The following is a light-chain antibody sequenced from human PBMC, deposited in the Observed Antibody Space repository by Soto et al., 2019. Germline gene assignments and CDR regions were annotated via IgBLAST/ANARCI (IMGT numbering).Light chain of an antibody. Sequence: QSALTQPASVSGSPGQSITISCTGTSSDVGGYNYVSWYQQHPGKAPKLRIYDVSNRPSGVSNRFSVSKSGNTASLTISGLQAEDEADYYCSSYTSSKTVVFGTGTKVTVL. CDR3: SSYTSSKTVV. V-gene: IGLV2-14*01. CDR1: SSDVGGYNY. J-gene: IGLJ1*01. CDR2: DVS.